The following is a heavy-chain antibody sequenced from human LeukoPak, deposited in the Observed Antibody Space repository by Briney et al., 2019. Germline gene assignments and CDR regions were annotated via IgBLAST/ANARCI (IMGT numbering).Heavy chain of an antibody. CDR2: IYPADSDT. J-gene: IGHJ5*02. CDR1: GYKFTTYW. V-gene: IGHV5-51*01. CDR3: VRGYYPSGSYHPLGS. D-gene: IGHD3-10*01. Sequence: GESLKISCKGSGYKFTTYWIGWVRQMSGKGLEWMGSIYPADSDTRYSASFQGQVTISADKSISTAYLQWSSLKASDTAIYYCVRGYYPSGSYHPLGSWGPGTLVTVSS.